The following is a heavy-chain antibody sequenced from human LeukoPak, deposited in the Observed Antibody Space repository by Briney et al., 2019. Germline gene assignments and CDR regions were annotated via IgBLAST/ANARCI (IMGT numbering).Heavy chain of an antibody. Sequence: WVRQAPGKGLEWVGRIKSKTDGGTTDYAAPVKGRFTISRDDSKNTLYLQMNSLKTEDTAVYYCTTEGYYGSGSYFYWGQGTLVTVSS. J-gene: IGHJ4*02. V-gene: IGHV3-15*01. D-gene: IGHD3-10*01. CDR2: IKSKTDGGTT. CDR3: TTEGYYGSGSYFY.